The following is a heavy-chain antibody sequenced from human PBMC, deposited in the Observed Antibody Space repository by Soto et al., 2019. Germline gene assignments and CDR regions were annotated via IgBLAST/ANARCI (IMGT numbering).Heavy chain of an antibody. CDR3: ARGGGSSWHRFDY. J-gene: IGHJ4*02. Sequence: QVQLQQWGAGLLKPSETLSLTCAVYGGSFSGYYWSWIRQPPGKGLEWIGEINHSGSNNYNPSLKSRVTISVDTSKIQFSLKLSSVTAAYTAVYYLARGGGSSWHRFDYCGQGTLVTVSS. CDR2: INHSGSN. V-gene: IGHV4-34*01. CDR1: GGSFSGYY. D-gene: IGHD6-13*01.